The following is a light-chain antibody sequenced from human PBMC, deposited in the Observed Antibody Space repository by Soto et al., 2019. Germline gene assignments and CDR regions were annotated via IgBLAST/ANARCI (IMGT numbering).Light chain of an antibody. J-gene: IGKJ1*01. Sequence: EIVLTQSPGTLSLSPGERATLSCRASQSVISSYLAWYQQKPGQAPRLLIYGASSRATGIPDRFSGSGSGTDFTLTISRLEPEDFAVYYCQQYSSSPMTFGQGTKVEIK. CDR3: QQYSSSPMT. V-gene: IGKV3-20*01. CDR2: GAS. CDR1: QSVISSY.